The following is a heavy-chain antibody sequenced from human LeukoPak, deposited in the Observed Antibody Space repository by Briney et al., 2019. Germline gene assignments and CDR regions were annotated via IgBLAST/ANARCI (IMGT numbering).Heavy chain of an antibody. J-gene: IGHJ6*04. CDR1: GGSISSSSYY. CDR3: ARLGYFDWSAVDV. CDR2: IYYSGST. V-gene: IGHV4-39*01. D-gene: IGHD3-9*01. Sequence: SETLSLTCTVSGGSISSSSYYWGWTRQPPGKGLEWIGSIYYSGSTYYNPSLKSRVTISVDTSKNQFSLKLSSVTAADTAVYYCARLGYFDWSAVDVWGKGTTVTVSS.